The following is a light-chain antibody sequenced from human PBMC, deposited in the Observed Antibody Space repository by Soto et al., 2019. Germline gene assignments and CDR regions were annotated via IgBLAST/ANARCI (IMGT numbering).Light chain of an antibody. CDR1: QSVSSN. Sequence: EIVMTQSPATLSVSPGERATLSCRASQSVSSNLAWYQQKPGQAPRLLIHGASTRATGIPARFSGSGSGTEFTLTISSLQSEDFSVYYCQQYNNWPPCRLTFCGGTKVDIK. CDR2: GAS. J-gene: IGKJ4*01. V-gene: IGKV3-15*01. CDR3: QQYNNWPPCRLT.